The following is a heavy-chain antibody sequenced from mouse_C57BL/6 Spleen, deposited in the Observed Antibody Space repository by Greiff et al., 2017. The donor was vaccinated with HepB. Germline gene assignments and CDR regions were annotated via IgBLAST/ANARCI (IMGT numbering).Heavy chain of an antibody. V-gene: IGHV7-3*01. J-gene: IGHJ2*01. Sequence: EVKLMESGGGLVQPGGSLSLSCAASGFTFTDYYMSWVRQPPGKALEWLGFIRNKANGYTTEYSASVKGRFTISRDNSQSILYLQMNALRAEDSATYYCARYIYYGPFDYWGQGTTLTVSS. D-gene: IGHD1-1*01. CDR1: GFTFTDYY. CDR2: IRNKANGYTT. CDR3: ARYIYYGPFDY.